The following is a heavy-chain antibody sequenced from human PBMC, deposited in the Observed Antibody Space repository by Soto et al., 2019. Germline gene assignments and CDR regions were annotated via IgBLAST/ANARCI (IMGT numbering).Heavy chain of an antibody. Sequence: QVQLQESGPGLIKGSQTLTLTCPVSGGSISSGGYYWSWIRQHPGKCLEWIGYTYNSANTYQSRSLNSRVSISADTCKNQCSLNLSSVTAADTAMYDCARLSSSGWPIDSWGQGTLVTVSS. CDR3: ARLSSSGWPIDS. V-gene: IGHV4-31*03. CDR2: TYNSANT. CDR1: GGSISSGGYY. J-gene: IGHJ4*02. D-gene: IGHD6-19*01.